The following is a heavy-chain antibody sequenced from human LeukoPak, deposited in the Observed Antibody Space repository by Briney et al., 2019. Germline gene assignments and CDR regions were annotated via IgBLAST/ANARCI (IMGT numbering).Heavy chain of an antibody. Sequence: GGSLRLSCAASGFTFSSFAMTWVRQAPGKGLEWVSGFDGNGPNTYYADSVKGRWTISRDNSRNTLYLEMNSLRPEDTAIYYCAKDRRGPAAGTWYFDSWGQGTLVTVSS. V-gene: IGHV3-23*01. CDR3: AKDRRGPAAGTWYFDS. D-gene: IGHD6-13*01. J-gene: IGHJ4*02. CDR1: GFTFSSFA. CDR2: FDGNGPNT.